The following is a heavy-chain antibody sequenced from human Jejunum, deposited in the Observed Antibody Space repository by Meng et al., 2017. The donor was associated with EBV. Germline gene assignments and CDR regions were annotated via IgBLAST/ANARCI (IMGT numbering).Heavy chain of an antibody. V-gene: IGHV1-3*01. D-gene: IGHD1-14*01. CDR1: GYTFTRHA. CDR2: IEGGKGNR. J-gene: IGHJ5*02. CDR3: AKTGSTPPGNWFDR. Sequence: QAQVGQSGTEVKEPGAPAMISCTASGYTFTRHAIHGVRQSTGQNLEWREWIEGGKGNRKYSQKFQHRVTITRDTSATTAYMELRSLRSEDTAVYYCAKTGSTPPGNWFDRWGQGALVTVSS.